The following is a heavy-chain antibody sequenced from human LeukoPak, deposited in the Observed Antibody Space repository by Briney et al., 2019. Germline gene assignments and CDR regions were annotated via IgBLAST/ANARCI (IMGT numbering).Heavy chain of an antibody. J-gene: IGHJ4*02. CDR1: GGSISISSYY. Sequence: SETLSLTCTVSGGSISISSYYWSWIRQPPGKGLEWIGSIHYSGSTYYNPSLKSRVTIYIYNNQYPLELTSVTAADTAVYYCASLLMTTVTVEWGQGSLVTVSS. CDR3: ASLLMTTVTVE. D-gene: IGHD4-11*01. V-gene: IGHV4-39*01. CDR2: IHYSGST.